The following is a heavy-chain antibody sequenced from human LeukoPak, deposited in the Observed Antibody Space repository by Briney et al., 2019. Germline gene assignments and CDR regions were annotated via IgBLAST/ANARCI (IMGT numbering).Heavy chain of an antibody. CDR3: AREPERSGRPG. J-gene: IGHJ4*02. CDR2: IDYSGST. Sequence: TPSETLSLTCTVSGGSISTSSYYWGWIRQPPGKGLEYIGIIDYSGSTYYNPSLKRRVTISVDKSKNQFSLRLNSVTAADTAVYYCAREPERSGRPGWGQGTLVTVSS. V-gene: IGHV4-39*07. D-gene: IGHD1-26*01. CDR1: GGSISTSSYY.